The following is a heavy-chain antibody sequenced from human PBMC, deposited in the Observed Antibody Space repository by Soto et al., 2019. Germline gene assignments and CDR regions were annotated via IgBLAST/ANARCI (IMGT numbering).Heavy chain of an antibody. CDR2: IIPIFGTA. CDR1: GGTFSSYA. D-gene: IGHD2-15*01. J-gene: IGHJ4*02. Sequence: QVQQVQSGAEVKKPGSSVKVSCKASGGTFSSYAISWVRQAPGQGLEWMRGIIPIFGTANYAQKFQGRVTITADESTSTAYMELSSLRSEDTAVYYCARDVGFCSGGSCYTTGPTDYWGQGTLVTVSS. CDR3: ARDVGFCSGGSCYTTGPTDY. V-gene: IGHV1-69*12.